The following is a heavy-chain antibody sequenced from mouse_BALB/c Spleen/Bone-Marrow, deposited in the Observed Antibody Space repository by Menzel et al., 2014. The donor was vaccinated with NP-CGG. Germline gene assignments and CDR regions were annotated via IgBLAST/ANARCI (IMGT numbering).Heavy chain of an antibody. D-gene: IGHD2-3*01. V-gene: IGHV1S81*02. CDR1: GYTFTSYW. CDR2: INPSNGRT. CDR3: ARDGYY. Sequence: QVQLKESGAELVKPGASVKLSCKASGYTFTSYWMHWVKQRPGQGLEWIGEINPSNGRTNYNEKSKSKATLTVDKSSSTAYMQLSSPTSEDSAVYYCARDGYYWGQGTLVTVSA. J-gene: IGHJ3*01.